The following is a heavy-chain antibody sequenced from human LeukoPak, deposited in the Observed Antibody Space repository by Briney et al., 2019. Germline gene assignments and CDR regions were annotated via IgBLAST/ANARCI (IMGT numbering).Heavy chain of an antibody. CDR3: ARDSGSHPGNEFDY. CDR2: IYYSGST. D-gene: IGHD1-26*01. J-gene: IGHJ4*02. V-gene: IGHV4-59*01. CDR1: GGSISSYY. Sequence: SETLSLTCTVSGGSISSYYWSWIRQPPGKGLEWIGYIYYSGSTNYNPSLKSRVTISVDTSKNQFSLKLSSVTAADTAVYYCARDSGSHPGNEFDYWGQGTLLTVSS.